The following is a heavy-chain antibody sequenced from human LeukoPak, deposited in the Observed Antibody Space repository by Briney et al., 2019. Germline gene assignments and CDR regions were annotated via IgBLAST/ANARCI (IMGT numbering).Heavy chain of an antibody. D-gene: IGHD3-22*01. CDR3: ARVVRYYYDSSGYYYFDY. V-gene: IGHV1-18*01. Sequence: ASVKVSCKASGYTFTSYGISWVRQAPGQGLEWMGWISAYNGNTNYAQKLQGRVTMTTDTSTSTAYMELRSLRSDDTAVYYCARVVRYYYDSSGYYYFDYWGQGTLVTVS. CDR2: ISAYNGNT. CDR1: GYTFTSYG. J-gene: IGHJ4*02.